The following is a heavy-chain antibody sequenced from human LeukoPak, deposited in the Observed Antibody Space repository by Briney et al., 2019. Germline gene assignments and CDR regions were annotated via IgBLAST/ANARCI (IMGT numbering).Heavy chain of an antibody. CDR3: ARGSWYFDY. J-gene: IGHJ4*02. CDR1: GGSISNYY. CDR2: IYYSGST. V-gene: IGHV4-59*01. Sequence: TETLSLTCTVSGGSISNYYWSWIRQPPGKGLEWIGYIYYSGSTYYNPSLKSRVTISVDTSKNQFSLKLSSVTAADTAVYYCARGSWYFDYWGQGTLVTVSS. D-gene: IGHD6-13*01.